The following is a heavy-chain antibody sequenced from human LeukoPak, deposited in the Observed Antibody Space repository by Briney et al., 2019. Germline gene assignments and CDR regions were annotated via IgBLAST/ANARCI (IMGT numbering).Heavy chain of an antibody. J-gene: IGHJ4*02. V-gene: IGHV1-2*02. D-gene: IGHD6-13*01. CDR1: GYTFTGYY. CDR2: INPNSGGT. Sequence: GASVKVSCKASGYTFTGYYMHWVRQAPGQGLEWMGWINPNSGGTNYAQKFQGRVTMTRDTSISTAYMELSRLRSDDTAVYYCARLRIAAFFELVDYWGQGTLVTVSS. CDR3: ARLRIAAFFELVDY.